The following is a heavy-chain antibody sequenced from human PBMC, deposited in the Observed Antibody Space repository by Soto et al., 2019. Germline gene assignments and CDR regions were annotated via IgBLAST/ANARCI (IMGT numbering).Heavy chain of an antibody. CDR1: GYTLTSYG. V-gene: IGHV1-18*01. Sequence: QVQLVQSGAEVKKPGASVKVSCKASGYTLTSYGISWVRQAPGQGLEWMGWISAYNGNTNYAQKLQGRVTMTTDTSTSTAYMELRSLRSDDTAVYYCARYSDSGWQPALHYYYGMDVWGQGTTVTVSS. CDR2: ISAYNGNT. D-gene: IGHD3-22*01. J-gene: IGHJ6*02. CDR3: ARYSDSGWQPALHYYYGMDV.